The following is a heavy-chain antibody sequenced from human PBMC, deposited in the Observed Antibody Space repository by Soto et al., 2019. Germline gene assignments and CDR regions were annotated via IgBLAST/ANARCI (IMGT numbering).Heavy chain of an antibody. Sequence: QVQLVQSGAEVKKPGSSVKVSCKASGGTFSSYAISWVRQAPGQGLEWMGGIIPIFGTANYAQKFQGRVTITADESPSTAYMELSSLRSEDTAVYYCAIGHYDILTGYLGLGWFDPWGQGTLVTVSS. D-gene: IGHD3-9*01. V-gene: IGHV1-69*12. CDR2: IIPIFGTA. CDR3: AIGHYDILTGYLGLGWFDP. CDR1: GGTFSSYA. J-gene: IGHJ5*02.